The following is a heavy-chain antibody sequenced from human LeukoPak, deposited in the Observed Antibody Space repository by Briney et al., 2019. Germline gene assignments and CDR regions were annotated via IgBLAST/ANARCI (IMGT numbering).Heavy chain of an antibody. D-gene: IGHD1-26*01. CDR1: GYTFTSYD. CDR3: ARDIAVGDTRGEYFRH. CDR2: IGVYNGNK. Sequence: ASVKVSCKASGYTFTSYDINWVRQAPGQGLEWMGWIGVYNGNKEYAKRFRGRVTMTTDTSTNTAYMELTDLRSDDTAMFYCARDIAVGDTRGEYFRHWGQGTLVTVSS. V-gene: IGHV1-18*01. J-gene: IGHJ1*01.